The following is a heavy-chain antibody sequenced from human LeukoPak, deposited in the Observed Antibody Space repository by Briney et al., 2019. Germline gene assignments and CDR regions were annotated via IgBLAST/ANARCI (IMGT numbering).Heavy chain of an antibody. CDR2: INPNSGGT. V-gene: IGHV1-2*02. J-gene: IGHJ4*02. Sequence: GASVKVSCKASGYTFTGYYMHWVRQAPGQGLEWMGWINPNSGGTNYAQKFQGRVTMTRDTSISTAYMKLSRLRFDDTAVYYCASNRLAGSGTYTTDYWGQGTLVIVSS. CDR3: ASNRLAGSGTYTTDY. D-gene: IGHD3-10*01. CDR1: GYTFTGYY.